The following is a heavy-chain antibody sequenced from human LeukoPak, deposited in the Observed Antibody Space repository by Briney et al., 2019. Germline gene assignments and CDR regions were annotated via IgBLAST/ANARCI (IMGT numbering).Heavy chain of an antibody. Sequence: SETLSLTCTVSGGSISSYYWSWIRQPPGKGLEWIGYIYYSGSTNYNPSLKSRVTISVDTSKNQFSLKLSSVTAADTAVYYCARERDRKWIGYSYGLWFGPWGQGTLVTVSS. CDR2: IYYSGST. CDR1: GGSISSYY. D-gene: IGHD5-18*01. V-gene: IGHV4-59*01. CDR3: ARERDRKWIGYSYGLWFGP. J-gene: IGHJ5*02.